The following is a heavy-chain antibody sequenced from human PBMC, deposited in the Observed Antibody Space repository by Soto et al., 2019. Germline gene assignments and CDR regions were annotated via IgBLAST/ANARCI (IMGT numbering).Heavy chain of an antibody. CDR3: AKARSTSTIGLGY. Sequence: GGSLRLSCAASGFTFSSYGMHWVRKAPGKGLEWVAVISYDGSNKYYADSVKGRFTISRDNSKNTLYLQMNSLRAEDTAVYYCAKARSTSTIGLGYWGQGTLVTVSS. CDR1: GFTFSSYG. D-gene: IGHD5-12*01. CDR2: ISYDGSNK. V-gene: IGHV3-30*18. J-gene: IGHJ4*02.